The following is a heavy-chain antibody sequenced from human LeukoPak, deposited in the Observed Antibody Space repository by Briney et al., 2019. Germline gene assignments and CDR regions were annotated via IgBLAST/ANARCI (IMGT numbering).Heavy chain of an antibody. CDR1: GFTFSSYS. Sequence: SGGSLRLSCAASGFTFSSYSMNWVRQAPGKGLEWVSSISSSSSYIYYADSVEGRFTISRDNAKNSLYLQMNSLRAEDTAVYYCARAASERYFDWLLSYYGMDVWGQGTTVTVSS. J-gene: IGHJ6*02. CDR2: ISSSSSYI. CDR3: ARAASERYFDWLLSYYGMDV. V-gene: IGHV3-21*01. D-gene: IGHD3-9*01.